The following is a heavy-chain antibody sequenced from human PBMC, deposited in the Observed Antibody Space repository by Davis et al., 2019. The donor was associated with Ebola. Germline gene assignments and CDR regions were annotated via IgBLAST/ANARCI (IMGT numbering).Heavy chain of an antibody. CDR3: ARVGYCSGASCYWAPARHYGMDV. Sequence: PGGSLRLSCAASGFTFSMYWMTWVRQAPGKGLERVASVKQDGSERYYVDSVVGRFTISRDNANNSLYLQMNSLRPEDTAVYYCARVGYCSGASCYWAPARHYGMDVWGQGTTVTVSS. J-gene: IGHJ6*02. CDR2: VKQDGSER. D-gene: IGHD2-2*01. CDR1: GFTFSMYW. V-gene: IGHV3-7*03.